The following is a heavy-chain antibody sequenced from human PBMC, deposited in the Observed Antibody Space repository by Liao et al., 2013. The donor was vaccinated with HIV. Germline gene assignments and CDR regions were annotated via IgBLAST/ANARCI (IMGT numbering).Heavy chain of an antibody. V-gene: IGHV4-59*01. D-gene: IGHD5-18*01. J-gene: IGHJ2*01. Sequence: QVQLQESGPGLVKPSETLSLTCTVSGGSISSYYWSWIRQPPGKGLEWIGYIYYSGSTNYNPSLKSRVTISVDTSKNQFSLKLSSVTAADTAVYYCARKGYSYVIPYWYFDLWGRGTLVTVSS. CDR1: GGSISSYY. CDR3: ARKGYSYVIPYWYFDL. CDR2: IYYSGST.